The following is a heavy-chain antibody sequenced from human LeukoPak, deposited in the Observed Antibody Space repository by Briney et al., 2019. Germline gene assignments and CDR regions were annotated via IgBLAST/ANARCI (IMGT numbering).Heavy chain of an antibody. D-gene: IGHD3-22*01. CDR3: ARYYDSSGYWSTPHFDY. CDR2: IQYSGST. V-gene: IGHV4-61*01. J-gene: IGHJ4*02. CDR1: GDSVSGISFC. Sequence: SETLSLTCTVSGDSVSGISFCWSWIRQPPGKGLQYIGYIQYSGSTNYNPSLKSRVTISVDTSKNQFSLKLSSVTAADTAVYYCARYYDSSGYWSTPHFDYWGQGTLVTVSS.